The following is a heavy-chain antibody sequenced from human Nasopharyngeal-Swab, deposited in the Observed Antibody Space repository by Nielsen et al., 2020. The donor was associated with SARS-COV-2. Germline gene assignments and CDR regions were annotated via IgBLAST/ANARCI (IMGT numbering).Heavy chain of an antibody. J-gene: IGHJ6*03. Sequence: GESLKISCAASGFTFSSYGMHWVRQAPGKGLEWVAVISYDGSNKYYADSVKGRFTISRDNSKNTLYLQMNSLRAEDTAVYYCAKYYGDYPYYYYYYMDVWGKGTTVTVSS. CDR1: GFTFSSYG. CDR2: ISYDGSNK. CDR3: AKYYGDYPYYYYYYMDV. D-gene: IGHD4-17*01. V-gene: IGHV3-30*18.